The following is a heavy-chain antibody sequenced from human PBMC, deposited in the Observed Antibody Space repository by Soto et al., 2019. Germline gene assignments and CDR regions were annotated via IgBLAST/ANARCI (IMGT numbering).Heavy chain of an antibody. CDR1: GFNFISSA. Sequence: GASETVSCKASGFNFISSAVQRVRQARGQRPEWIGWIVVGSGNTKYAQKFQERVTITRDMSTSTAYMELRSLSSEDTALYYWAAEYIVRYFNVLDFWGQGTLVTVSS. CDR3: AAEYIVRYFNVLDF. J-gene: IGHJ4*02. V-gene: IGHV1-58*01. CDR2: IVVGSGNT. D-gene: IGHD1-26*01.